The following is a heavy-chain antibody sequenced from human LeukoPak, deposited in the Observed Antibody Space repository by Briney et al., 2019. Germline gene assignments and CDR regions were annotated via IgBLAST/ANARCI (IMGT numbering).Heavy chain of an antibody. CDR1: GYTFTSYA. V-gene: IGHV1-3*01. CDR3: VGYCSSTSCHRGVDY. D-gene: IGHD2-2*01. Sequence: ASVKVSCKASGYTFTSYAMHWVRQAPGQRLEWMGWINAGNGNTKYSQKFQGRVTITRDTSASTAYMELSSLRSEDTAVYYCVGYCSSTSCHRGVDYWGQGTLVTVSS. J-gene: IGHJ4*02. CDR2: INAGNGNT.